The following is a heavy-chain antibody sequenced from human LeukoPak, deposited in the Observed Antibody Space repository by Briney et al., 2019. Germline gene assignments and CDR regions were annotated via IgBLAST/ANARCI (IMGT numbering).Heavy chain of an antibody. V-gene: IGHV4-39*01. CDR3: ARDYYYDSSGQRDAFDI. CDR1: GGSISSSSYY. Sequence: SETLPLTCTVSGGSISSSSYYWGWIRQPPGKGLEWIGSIYYSGSTYYNPSLKSRVTISVDTSKNQFSLELSSVTAADTAVYYCARDYYYDSSGQRDAFDIWGQGTMVTVSS. D-gene: IGHD3-22*01. J-gene: IGHJ3*02. CDR2: IYYSGST.